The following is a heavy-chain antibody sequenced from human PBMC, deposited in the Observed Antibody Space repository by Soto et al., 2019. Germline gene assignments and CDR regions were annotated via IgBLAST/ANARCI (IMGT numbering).Heavy chain of an antibody. J-gene: IGHJ4*02. Sequence: QVPLVQSGADVNKPGASLKVSCKASGYTFTRYYMHWVRQAHGQGLQRMGITTPSGGSTSYAQQCQGRVTMTRDTYTSTVYMELRSLRCDDTAVYYCARGGRRYSSGYPKRHCGYYWGKGTLVTFS. CDR3: ARGGRRYSSGYPKRHCGYY. V-gene: IGHV1-46*01. CDR1: GYTFTRYY. CDR2: TTPSGGST. D-gene: IGHD6-19*01.